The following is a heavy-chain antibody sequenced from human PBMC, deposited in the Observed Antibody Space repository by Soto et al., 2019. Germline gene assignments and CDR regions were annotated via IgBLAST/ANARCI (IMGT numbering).Heavy chain of an antibody. CDR3: ARSLTEGYCTITGCYTRPLYGMDV. V-gene: IGHV1-2*02. CDR1: GYTFSGYY. D-gene: IGHD2-2*02. Sequence: ASVKVSCKASGYTFSGYYIHWLRQAPGQGLEWMGWINPNSGGTNYAQKFQGRVTVTRDTPTSTAYMELSGLTSDDTAVYYRARSLTEGYCTITGCYTRPLYGMDVWGQGTTVTVSS. CDR2: INPNSGGT. J-gene: IGHJ6*02.